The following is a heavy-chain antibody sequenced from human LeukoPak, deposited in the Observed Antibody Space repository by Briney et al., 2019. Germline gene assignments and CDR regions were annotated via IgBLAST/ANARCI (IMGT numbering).Heavy chain of an antibody. J-gene: IGHJ4*02. D-gene: IGHD1-26*01. CDR3: ASNVGAGFRDY. CDR2: IFTSGST. Sequence: SETLSLSCTVSGGSISSCYWSWIRQPAGKGLEWIGRIFTSGSTNYNPSLKSRVTMSVDTSKNQFSLKLSSVTAADTAVYYCASNVGAGFRDYWGQGTLVTVSS. CDR1: GGSISSCY. V-gene: IGHV4-4*07.